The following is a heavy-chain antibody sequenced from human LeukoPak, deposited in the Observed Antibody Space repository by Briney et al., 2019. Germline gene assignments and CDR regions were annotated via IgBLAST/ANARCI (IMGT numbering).Heavy chain of an antibody. CDR3: ARYRFVVGATDSFDI. V-gene: IGHV3-11*04. Sequence: GGSLRLSCTASGFTFGDYAMSWFRQAPGKGLEWVSYIRSTGSSTAYADSVKGRFAISRDNAKNSLYLQMNGLRVEDTAIYYCARYRFVVGATDSFDIWGQGTMVTVSS. CDR2: IRSTGSST. CDR1: GFTFGDYA. J-gene: IGHJ3*02. D-gene: IGHD1-26*01.